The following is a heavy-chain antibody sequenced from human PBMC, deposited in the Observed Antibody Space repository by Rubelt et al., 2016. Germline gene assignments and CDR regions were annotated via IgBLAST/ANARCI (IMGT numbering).Heavy chain of an antibody. D-gene: IGHD3-10*01. Sequence: EVQLVESGGGLVQPGGSLRLSCAASGFTFSTYSMNWVRQAPGKGLEWVSYIRSTSSAIFYADSVKGRFSISRDNAKNSLYLQMNSLRDEDTAVYFCARARGSGNYRNDAFDIWGQGTMVTVSS. J-gene: IGHJ3*02. V-gene: IGHV3-48*02. CDR3: ARARGSGNYRNDAFDI. CDR1: GFTFSTYS. CDR2: IRSTSSAI.